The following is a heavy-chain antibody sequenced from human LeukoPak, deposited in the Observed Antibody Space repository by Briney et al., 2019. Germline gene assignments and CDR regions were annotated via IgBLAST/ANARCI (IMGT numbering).Heavy chain of an antibody. CDR1: GFTFSSYA. V-gene: IGHV3-64*01. Sequence: TGGSLRLSCAASGFTFSSYAMHWVRQAPGKGLEYVSAISSNGGSTYYANSVKGRFTISRDNSKNTLYLQMGSLRAEDMAVYYCASEKTYYYDSSGYYFFDYWGQGTLVTVSS. CDR3: ASEKTYYYDSSGYYFFDY. J-gene: IGHJ4*02. CDR2: ISSNGGST. D-gene: IGHD3-22*01.